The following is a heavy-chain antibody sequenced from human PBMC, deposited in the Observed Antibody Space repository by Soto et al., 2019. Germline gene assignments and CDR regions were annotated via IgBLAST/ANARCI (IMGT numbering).Heavy chain of an antibody. V-gene: IGHV3-30*18. CDR3: ANVGYDRAFYYGMDV. D-gene: IGHD5-12*01. CDR2: ISYDGSNK. J-gene: IGHJ6*02. Sequence: QVQLVESGGGVVQPGRSLRLSFAASGFTFSSYGMHWVRQAPGKGLEWVAVISYDGSNKYYADSVKGRFTIPSDNSTHSLYVQMDSLRAEDPAVYYCANVGYDRAFYYGMDVWGQGTTVTVAS. CDR1: GFTFSSYG.